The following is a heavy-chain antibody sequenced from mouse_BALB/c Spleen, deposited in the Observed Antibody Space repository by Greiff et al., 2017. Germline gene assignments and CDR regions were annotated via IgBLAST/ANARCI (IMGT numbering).Heavy chain of an antibody. Sequence: VKLMESGAELARPGASVKLSCKASGYTFTSYWMQWVKQRPGQGLEWIGAIYPGDGDTRYTQKFKGKATLTADKSSSTAYMQLSSLASEDSAVYYCARKGGGFDYWGQGTTLTVSS. CDR3: ARKGGGFDY. CDR1: GYTFTSYW. CDR2: IYPGDGDT. J-gene: IGHJ2*01. V-gene: IGHV1-87*01.